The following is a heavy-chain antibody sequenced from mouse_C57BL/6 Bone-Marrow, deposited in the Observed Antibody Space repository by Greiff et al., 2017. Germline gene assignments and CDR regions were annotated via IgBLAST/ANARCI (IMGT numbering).Heavy chain of an antibody. V-gene: IGHV1-72*01. CDR2: IDPSSGGT. CDR1: GYTFTSYW. CDR3: AREGYGKGDY. D-gene: IGHD1-1*01. Sequence: QVHLQQPGAELLKPGASVKLSCQASGYTFTSYWMPWLKQRPGRGRGWIGRIDPSSGGTKYNEKFKSKATLTVDKPSSTAYMQLSSLTSEDSAVYDCAREGYGKGDYWGQGTTLTVSS. J-gene: IGHJ2*01.